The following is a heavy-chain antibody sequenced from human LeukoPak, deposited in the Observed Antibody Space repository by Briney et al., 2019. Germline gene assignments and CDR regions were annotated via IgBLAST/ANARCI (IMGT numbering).Heavy chain of an antibody. CDR2: IYYSGST. J-gene: IGHJ4*02. CDR3: ARLDVVVPADYFDY. V-gene: IGHV4-39*01. Sequence: PSETLSLTCTVSGGSISSSSYYWGWIRQPPGKGLEWIGSIYYSGSTYYNPSLKSRVTISVDTSKNQFSLKLSSVTAADTAVYYCARLDVVVPADYFDYWGQGTLVTVSS. D-gene: IGHD2-2*01. CDR1: GGSISSSSYY.